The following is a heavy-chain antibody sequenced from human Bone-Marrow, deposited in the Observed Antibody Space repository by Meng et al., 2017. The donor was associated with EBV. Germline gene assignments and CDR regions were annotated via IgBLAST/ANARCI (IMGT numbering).Heavy chain of an antibody. Sequence: VQVEGSGGGLVQPGGSLRFSCAASGFTLSSYWVHWVRQAPGKGLVWVSRINPDGSVINYADSVKGRFTISRDNAKNTVYLQMNNLRADDTAVYYCAKDCFGDKDSWGQGTLVTVFS. V-gene: IGHV3-74*01. CDR1: GFTLSSYW. J-gene: IGHJ4*02. D-gene: IGHD2-21*01. CDR3: AKDCFGDKDS. CDR2: INPDGSVI.